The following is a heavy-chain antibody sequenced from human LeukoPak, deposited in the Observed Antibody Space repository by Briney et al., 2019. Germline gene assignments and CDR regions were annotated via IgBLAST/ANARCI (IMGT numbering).Heavy chain of an antibody. CDR3: ARDGSSGWYWVDY. J-gene: IGHJ4*02. Sequence: GRSLRLSCAASGFTFSTYGMYWVRQAPGKGLEWVAAMSYDGTNRYYADSVKGRFTISRDNSKNTVYLQMNSLRAEDTAVYYCARDGSSGWYWVDYWGQGTLVTVSS. D-gene: IGHD6-19*01. V-gene: IGHV3-30*03. CDR1: GFTFSTYG. CDR2: MSYDGTNR.